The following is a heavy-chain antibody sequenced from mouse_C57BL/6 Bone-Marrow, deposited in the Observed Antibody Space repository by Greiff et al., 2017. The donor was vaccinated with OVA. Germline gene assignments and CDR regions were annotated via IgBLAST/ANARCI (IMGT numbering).Heavy chain of an antibody. CDR1: GYTFTSYW. V-gene: IGHV1-64*01. J-gene: IGHJ2*01. Sequence: QVQLQQPGAELVKPGASVKLSCKASGYTFTSYWMHWVKQRPGQGLEWIGMIHPNSGSTNYNEKFKSKATLTVDKSSSTAYMQLSSLTSEDSAVYYCARRGYYGSFLFDYWGQGTTLTVSS. D-gene: IGHD1-1*01. CDR2: IHPNSGST. CDR3: ARRGYYGSFLFDY.